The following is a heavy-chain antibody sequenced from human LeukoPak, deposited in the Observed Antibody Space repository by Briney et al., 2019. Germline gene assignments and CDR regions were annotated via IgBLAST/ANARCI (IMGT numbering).Heavy chain of an antibody. CDR2: IKLDGSEK. Sequence: GGSLRLSCVASGFTFGKYWMSWVRQAPGKGLEWVANIKLDGSEKNYVDSVKGRFTISRDNTKNSLYLQMNSLRVEDTAVFYCVRDQYDTWSRRGNFDSWGQGTLVIVSS. V-gene: IGHV3-7*03. CDR3: VRDQYDTWSRRGNFDS. CDR1: GFTFGKYW. J-gene: IGHJ4*02. D-gene: IGHD3-3*01.